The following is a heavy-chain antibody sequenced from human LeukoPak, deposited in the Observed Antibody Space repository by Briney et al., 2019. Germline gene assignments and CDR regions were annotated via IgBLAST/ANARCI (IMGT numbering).Heavy chain of an antibody. V-gene: IGHV1-8*03. Sequence: ASVKVSCKASGYTFTSYGISWVRQAPGQGLEWMGWMNPNSGNTGYAQKFQGRVTITRNTSISTAYMELSSLRSEDTAVYYCARGRERDYYDSSGYWFWGQGTLVTVSS. D-gene: IGHD3-22*01. CDR3: ARGRERDYYDSSGYWF. J-gene: IGHJ4*02. CDR1: GYTFTSYG. CDR2: MNPNSGNT.